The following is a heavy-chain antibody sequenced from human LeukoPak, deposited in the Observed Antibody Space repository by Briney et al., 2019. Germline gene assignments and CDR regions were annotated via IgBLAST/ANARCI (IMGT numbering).Heavy chain of an antibody. V-gene: IGHV4-39*01. CDR3: ARGLFHPPQTGPFDY. Sequence: PSETLSLNCTVSGGSISSSSYYWGWIRQPPGKGLEWIGSIYYSGSTYYNPSLKSRVTISVDTSKNQFSLKLSSVTAADTAVYYCARGLFHPPQTGPFDYWGQGTLVTVSS. CDR1: GGSISSSSYY. J-gene: IGHJ4*02. CDR2: IYYSGST.